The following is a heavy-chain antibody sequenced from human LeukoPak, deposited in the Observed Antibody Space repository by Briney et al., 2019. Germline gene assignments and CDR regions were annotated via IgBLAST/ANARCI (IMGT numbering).Heavy chain of an antibody. CDR3: ARAMRFGSRPGQYYFDY. D-gene: IGHD3-10*01. CDR2: ISSSSSYI. J-gene: IGHJ4*02. CDR1: GFTFSSYS. Sequence: GGSLRLSCAASGFTFSSYSMNWVRQAPGKGLEWVSSISSSSSYIYYADSVKGRFTISRDNAKNSLYLQMNSPRAEDTAVYYCARAMRFGSRPGQYYFDYWGQGTLVTVSS. V-gene: IGHV3-21*01.